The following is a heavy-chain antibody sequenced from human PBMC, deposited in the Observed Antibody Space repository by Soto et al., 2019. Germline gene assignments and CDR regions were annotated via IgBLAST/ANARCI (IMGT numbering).Heavy chain of an antibody. CDR2: IKQDGSDK. J-gene: IGHJ6*03. D-gene: IGHD2-2*01. Sequence: ESGGGLVQPGGSLRLSCVASGFTFSTYWMSWVRLAPGTGLEWVATIKQDGSDKYYVDSAKGRFTVSRDNAKNSLDLQMNSLRGDDTAVYYFVRGCGRSSCPYYLDVWGKGTTVTVSS. CDR3: VRGCGRSSCPYYLDV. CDR1: GFTFSTYW. V-gene: IGHV3-7*01.